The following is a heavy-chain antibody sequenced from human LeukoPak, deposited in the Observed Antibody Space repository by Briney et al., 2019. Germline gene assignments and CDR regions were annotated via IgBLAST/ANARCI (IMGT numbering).Heavy chain of an antibody. J-gene: IGHJ3*02. Sequence: SETLSLTCTVSGGSISSYYWSWIRQPPGKGLEWIGYIYYSGTTSYNPSLKSRVTISVDTSKNLFSLKLSSVTAADTAVYYCARAYDILTGYYKRAGAFDIWGQGTMVTVSS. D-gene: IGHD3-9*01. CDR1: GGSISSYY. V-gene: IGHV4-59*01. CDR2: IYYSGTT. CDR3: ARAYDILTGYYKRAGAFDI.